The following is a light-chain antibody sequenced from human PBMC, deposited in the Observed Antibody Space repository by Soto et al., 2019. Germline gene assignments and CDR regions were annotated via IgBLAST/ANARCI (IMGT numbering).Light chain of an antibody. Sequence: QSALTQPASVSGSPGQSITISCTGTSSDIGDYNYVSWYQQHPGKAPQVMIYDVTKRPSGVSNRFSGSKSGNTASLTISGLQAADEADYYCSSYTTGSTLFVFGTGTKLTVL. CDR3: SSYTTGSTLFV. CDR1: SSDIGDYNY. CDR2: DVT. V-gene: IGLV2-14*03. J-gene: IGLJ1*01.